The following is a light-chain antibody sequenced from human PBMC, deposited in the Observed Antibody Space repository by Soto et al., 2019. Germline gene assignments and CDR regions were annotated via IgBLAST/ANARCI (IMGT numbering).Light chain of an antibody. J-gene: IGKJ1*01. CDR3: QHRRNWPST. CDR1: QSVSSY. V-gene: IGKV3-11*01. CDR2: DTF. Sequence: EIVLTQSPVTLSLSPGERATLSCRASQSVSSYLAWYQQRPGQAPRLLIYDTFNRATGIPARFSGSGSGTDFTLTISSLEPEDFVVYYCQHRRNWPSTFGQGTRVEIK.